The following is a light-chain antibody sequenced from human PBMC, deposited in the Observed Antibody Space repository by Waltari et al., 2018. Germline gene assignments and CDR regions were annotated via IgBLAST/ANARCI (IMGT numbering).Light chain of an antibody. CDR2: WAS. Sequence: DIVMTQSPDSLAVSLGERATINCRSSQSVLNSSNNKTYLAWYQQKSGQPPKLLIYWASTRESGVPDRFSGSGSGTDFTLTISRLQAEDVAVYYCHHSFNTPYSFGQGTRLEIK. J-gene: IGKJ2*03. V-gene: IGKV4-1*01. CDR3: HHSFNTPYS. CDR1: QSVLNSSNNKTY.